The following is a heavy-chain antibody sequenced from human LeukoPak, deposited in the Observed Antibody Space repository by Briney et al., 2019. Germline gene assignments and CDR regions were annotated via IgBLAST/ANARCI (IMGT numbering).Heavy chain of an antibody. D-gene: IGHD3-10*01. V-gene: IGHV3-9*01. Sequence: GRSLRLSCAASGFTFDNYAMHWVRQAPGKGLEWVSGIRWNSGSIGYADSVKGRFTISRDNAMNSLYLQMNSLRAEDTALCYCAKCRGYYFDYWGQGTLVTVSS. J-gene: IGHJ4*02. CDR2: IRWNSGSI. CDR3: AKCRGYYFDY. CDR1: GFTFDNYA.